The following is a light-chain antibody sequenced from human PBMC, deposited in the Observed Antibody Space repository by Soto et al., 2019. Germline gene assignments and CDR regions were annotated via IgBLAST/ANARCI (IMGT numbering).Light chain of an antibody. CDR1: QTVSSAY. CDR3: QKYQSLT. CDR2: GAS. V-gene: IGKV3-20*01. Sequence: IVLTQSPAIVALSPGYRATLSCRASQTVSSAYLAWYQHKPGQAPMLLIHGASSRVAGVPYRFSGSGSGTDFTLTSAKLEPEDFAVYYCQKYQSLTFGGGTKVEIK. J-gene: IGKJ4*01.